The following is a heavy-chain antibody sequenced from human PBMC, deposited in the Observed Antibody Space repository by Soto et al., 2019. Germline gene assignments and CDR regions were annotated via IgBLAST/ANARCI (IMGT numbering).Heavy chain of an antibody. V-gene: IGHV6-1*01. Sequence: SQTLSHPCAISGDSVSSNSGAWNWIRQSPSRGLEWLGRTYYRSKWYNGYAVSVKSRITINPDTSKNQFSLQLSSVTPEDTAGYEYTGQSVAGVIDVPAQGASVTVS. CDR1: GDSVSSNSGA. CDR3: TGQSVAGVIDV. CDR2: TYYRSKWYN. D-gene: IGHD6-19*01. J-gene: IGHJ6*02.